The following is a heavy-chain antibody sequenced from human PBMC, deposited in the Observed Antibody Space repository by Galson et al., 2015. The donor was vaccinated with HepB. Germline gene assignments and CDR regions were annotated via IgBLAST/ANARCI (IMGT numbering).Heavy chain of an antibody. Sequence: CAISGDSVSTYSAAWNWIRQSPSRGLEWLGRTYYRSKWFNDYAISVKSRITINPDTSKNQFSLQLNSVTPEDTAVYYCAKEYDDAFHIWGPGTMVTVSS. CDR3: AKEYDDAFHI. D-gene: IGHD2-2*01. V-gene: IGHV6-1*01. J-gene: IGHJ3*02. CDR1: GDSVSTYSAA. CDR2: TYYRSKWFN.